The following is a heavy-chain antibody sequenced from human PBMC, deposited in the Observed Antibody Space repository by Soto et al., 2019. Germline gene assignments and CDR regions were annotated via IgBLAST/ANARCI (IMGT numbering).Heavy chain of an antibody. CDR3: ATMGTPATGLYYFDY. Sequence: SSETLSLTCAVSGYSISSSNWWGWIRQPPGKGLEWIGFISYSGSTYYNASLKSRVTISVDTSKNQFSLNLSFVTAADTAVYYCATMGTPATGLYYFDYWGQGTLVTVSS. CDR2: ISYSGST. CDR1: GYSISSSNW. V-gene: IGHV4-28*01. J-gene: IGHJ4*02. D-gene: IGHD1-7*01.